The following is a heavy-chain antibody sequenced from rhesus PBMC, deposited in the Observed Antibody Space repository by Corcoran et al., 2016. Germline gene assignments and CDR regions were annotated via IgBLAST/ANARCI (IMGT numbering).Heavy chain of an antibody. CDR1: GGSISDYYY. CDR2: IYGNSAST. D-gene: IGHD3-3*01. V-gene: IGHV4S9*01. CDR3: ASTIFGLVTFDY. Sequence: QVQLQESGPGLVKPSETLSLTCAASGGSISDYYYGNWIRQPPRKGLEWIGNIYGNSASTYYNPSLKSRVTISKDTSKNQFFLKLSSVTAADTAVYYCASTIFGLVTFDYWGQGVLVTVSS. J-gene: IGHJ4*01.